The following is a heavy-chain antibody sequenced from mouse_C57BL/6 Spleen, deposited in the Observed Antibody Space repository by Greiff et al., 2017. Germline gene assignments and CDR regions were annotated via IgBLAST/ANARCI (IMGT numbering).Heavy chain of an antibody. CDR2: INPNNGGT. CDR1: GYTFTDYN. J-gene: IGHJ1*03. Sequence: EVQLQQSGPELVKPGASVKIPCKASGYTFTDYNMDWVKQSHGKSLEWIGDINPNNGGTIYNQKFKGKATLTVDKSSSTAYMELRSLTSEDTAVYYCARYKGDYDDWYFDVWGTGTTVTVSS. V-gene: IGHV1-18*01. D-gene: IGHD2-4*01. CDR3: ARYKGDYDDWYFDV.